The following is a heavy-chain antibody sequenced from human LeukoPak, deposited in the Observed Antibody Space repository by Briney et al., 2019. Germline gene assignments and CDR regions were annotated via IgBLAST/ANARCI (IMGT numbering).Heavy chain of an antibody. Sequence: PETLSLTCTVSGGSISSHHWSWIRQPPGKGLEWIGYIYYSGSTNYKPSLKSRVTISVDTSKNQFSLKLTSVTAADTAVYYCARHLDIAASGTFDYWGQGTLVTVSS. V-gene: IGHV4-59*08. D-gene: IGHD6-13*01. CDR1: GGSISSHH. J-gene: IGHJ4*02. CDR2: IYYSGST. CDR3: ARHLDIAASGTFDY.